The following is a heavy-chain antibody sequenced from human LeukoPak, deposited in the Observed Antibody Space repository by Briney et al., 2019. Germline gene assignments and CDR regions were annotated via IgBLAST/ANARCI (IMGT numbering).Heavy chain of an antibody. CDR1: GFTFSSYE. D-gene: IGHD2-21*02. CDR2: ISSSSSYI. J-gene: IGHJ4*02. V-gene: IGHV3-21*01. Sequence: GGSLRLSCAASGFTFSSYEMNWVRQAPGKGLEWVSSISSSSSYIYYADSVKGRFTISRDNAKNSLYLQMNSLRAEDTAVYYCARSCGGDCYLFDYWGQGTLVTVSS. CDR3: ARSCGGDCYLFDY.